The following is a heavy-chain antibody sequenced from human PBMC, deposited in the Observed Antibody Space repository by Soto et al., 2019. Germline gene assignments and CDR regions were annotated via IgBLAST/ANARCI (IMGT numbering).Heavy chain of an antibody. Sequence: PGGSLRLSCAASGFTFSSYGMNWVRQAPGKGLEWVSSISSSSGYKNYAESVKGRFTISRDNAKNSLYLQMNSLRAEDTAVYYCARDPADSKYYYYYGMDVWGQGTTVTVSS. CDR2: ISSSSGYK. V-gene: IGHV3-21*01. CDR3: ARDPADSKYYYYYGMDV. D-gene: IGHD6-13*01. J-gene: IGHJ6*02. CDR1: GFTFSSYG.